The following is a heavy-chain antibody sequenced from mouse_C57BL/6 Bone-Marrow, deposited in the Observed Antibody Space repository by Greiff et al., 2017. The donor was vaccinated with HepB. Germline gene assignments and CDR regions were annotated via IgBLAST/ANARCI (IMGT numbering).Heavy chain of an antibody. CDR2: ISSGSSTI. J-gene: IGHJ2*01. CDR3: ARGGIYDYDGDY. Sequence: EVKLVESGGGLVKPGGSLKLSCAASGFTFSDYGMHWVRQAPEKGLEWVAYISSGSSTIYYADTVKGRFTISRDNAKNTLFLQMTSLRSEDTAMYYCARGGIYDYDGDYWGQGTTLTVSS. D-gene: IGHD2-4*01. CDR1: GFTFSDYG. V-gene: IGHV5-17*01.